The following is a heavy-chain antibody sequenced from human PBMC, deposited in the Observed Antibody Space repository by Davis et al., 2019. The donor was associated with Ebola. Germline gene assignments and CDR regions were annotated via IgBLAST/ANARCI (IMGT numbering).Heavy chain of an antibody. CDR2: IIPIFGTA. CDR1: GYTFTSYG. D-gene: IGHD3-10*01. CDR3: ARGAMRLLWYYGMDV. J-gene: IGHJ6*02. Sequence: SVKVSCKASGYTFTSYGISWVRQAPGQGLEWMGGIIPIFGTANYAQKFQGRVTSTADKSTSTAYMELSSLRSEETAVYYCARGAMRLLWYYGMDVWGQGTTVTVSS. V-gene: IGHV1-69*06.